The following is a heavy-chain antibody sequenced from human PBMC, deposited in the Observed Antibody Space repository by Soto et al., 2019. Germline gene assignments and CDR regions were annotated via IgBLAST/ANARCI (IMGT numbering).Heavy chain of an antibody. V-gene: IGHV4-39*01. CDR2: IYYSGST. J-gene: IGHJ6*02. D-gene: IGHD1-7*01. Sequence: PSETLSLTCTVSGGSISSSSYYWGWIRQPPGKGLEWIGSIYYSGSTYYNPSLKSRVTISVDTSKNQFSLKLSSVTAADTAVYYCARPGITGTTGYFDWLANYYYYGMDVWGQGTTVT. CDR1: GGSISSSSYY. CDR3: ARPGITGTTGYFDWLANYYYYGMDV.